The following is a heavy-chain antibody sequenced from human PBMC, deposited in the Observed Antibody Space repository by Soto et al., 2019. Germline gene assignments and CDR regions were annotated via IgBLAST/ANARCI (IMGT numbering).Heavy chain of an antibody. D-gene: IGHD6-25*01. CDR3: VRGGRGYTRDDVFDI. J-gene: IGHJ3*02. V-gene: IGHV3-21*06. CDR2: TSAFSSPI. Sequence: GGSLRLSCVDSGFTFSSYSMNWVRQAPGKGLEWVSSTSAFSSPIFYADSVKGRYTISRDNAKNSLYLQMRSLRSEDTAVYYCVRGGRGYTRDDVFDIWGQGTMVTVSS. CDR1: GFTFSSYS.